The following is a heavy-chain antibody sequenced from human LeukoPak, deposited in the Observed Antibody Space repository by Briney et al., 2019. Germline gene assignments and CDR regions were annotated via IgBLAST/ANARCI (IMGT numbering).Heavy chain of an antibody. Sequence: SETLSLTCTVPGGSISSGEYYWSWIRQPPGKGLEWIGYIHYSGSTYYNPSLKSRVTISIDTSKNLFSLQLYSVTAADTAVYYCARDRRLGDSRFDYWGQGTLVTVSS. V-gene: IGHV4-30-4*01. D-gene: IGHD3-22*01. J-gene: IGHJ4*02. CDR2: IHYSGST. CDR1: GGSISSGEYY. CDR3: ARDRRLGDSRFDY.